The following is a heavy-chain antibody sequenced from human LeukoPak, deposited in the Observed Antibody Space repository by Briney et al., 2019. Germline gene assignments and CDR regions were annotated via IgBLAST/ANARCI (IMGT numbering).Heavy chain of an antibody. CDR2: ISYDGSNK. D-gene: IGHD5-18*01. J-gene: IGHJ4*02. V-gene: IGHV3-30*18. Sequence: GGSLRLSCAASGSTFSSYGMHWVRQAPGKGLEWVAVISYDGSNKYYADSVKGRFTISRDNSKNTLYLQMNSLRAEDTAVYYCANGVDTAMVSPNFDYWGQGTLVTVSS. CDR1: GSTFSSYG. CDR3: ANGVDTAMVSPNFDY.